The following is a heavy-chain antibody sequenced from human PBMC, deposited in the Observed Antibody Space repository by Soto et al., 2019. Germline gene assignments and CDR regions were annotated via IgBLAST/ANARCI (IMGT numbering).Heavy chain of an antibody. V-gene: IGHV1-8*01. CDR3: ARVKIFGVVTDFDY. J-gene: IGHJ4*02. Sequence: ASVKVSCKASGYTFTSYDINWVRQATGQGLEWMGWMNPNSGNTGYAQKFQGRVTMTRNTSISTAYMELSSLRSEDTAVYYCARVKIFGVVTDFDYWAQGTLVTVSS. D-gene: IGHD3-3*01. CDR1: GYTFTSYD. CDR2: MNPNSGNT.